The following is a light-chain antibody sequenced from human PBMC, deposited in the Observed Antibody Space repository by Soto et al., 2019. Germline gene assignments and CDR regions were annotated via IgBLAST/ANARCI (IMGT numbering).Light chain of an antibody. CDR1: QGIANH. Sequence: DIQMTQSPSSLSASIGDTVTITCRPSQGIANHLNWYQHKPGKAPNLLIYAASTLHSGVPPQFSGSGSGTSFTLTITSLHPVDFATYFCQQTFSVPLTFGGGTKVE. J-gene: IGKJ4*01. V-gene: IGKV1-39*01. CDR3: QQTFSVPLT. CDR2: AAS.